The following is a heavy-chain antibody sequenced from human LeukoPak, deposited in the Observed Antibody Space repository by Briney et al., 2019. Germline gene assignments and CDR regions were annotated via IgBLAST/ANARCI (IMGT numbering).Heavy chain of an antibody. J-gene: IGHJ6*04. CDR3: AELGITMIGGV. CDR1: GFTFSSYE. D-gene: IGHD3-10*02. V-gene: IGHV3-48*03. Sequence: GSLRLSCAASGFTFSSYEMNWVRQAPGKGLEWVSYISSSGSTIYYADSVKGRFTISRDNAKNSLYLQMNSLRAEDTAVYYCAELGITMIGGVWGKGTTVAIPS. CDR2: ISSSGSTI.